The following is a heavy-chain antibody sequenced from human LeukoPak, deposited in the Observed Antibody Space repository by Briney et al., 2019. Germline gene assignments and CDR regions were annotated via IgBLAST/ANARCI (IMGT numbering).Heavy chain of an antibody. CDR3: ASGRYVAWALVSAFDI. CDR2: INPSGGST. J-gene: IGHJ3*02. V-gene: IGHV1-46*01. Sequence: ASVKVSCKASGYTFTSYYMHWVRQAPGQGLEWMGIINPSGGSTSYAQKFQGRVTMTRDTSTSTVYMELSSLRSEDTAVYYCASGRYVAWALVSAFDIWGQGTMVTVSS. CDR1: GYTFTSYY. D-gene: IGHD6-6*01.